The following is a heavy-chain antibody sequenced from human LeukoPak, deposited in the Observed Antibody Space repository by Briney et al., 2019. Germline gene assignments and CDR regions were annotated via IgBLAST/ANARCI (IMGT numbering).Heavy chain of an antibody. Sequence: GGSLRLSCAASGFTFDDYAMHWVRQAPGKGLEWVSGINWNSGSIGYADSVKGRFTISRDNAKNSLYLQMNSLRAEDTALYYCAKDIAQRKSLRYFDWLGAHVGDYYYYGMDVWGQGTTVTVSS. D-gene: IGHD3-9*01. CDR2: INWNSGSI. J-gene: IGHJ6*02. CDR1: GFTFDDYA. V-gene: IGHV3-9*01. CDR3: AKDIAQRKSLRYFDWLGAHVGDYYYYGMDV.